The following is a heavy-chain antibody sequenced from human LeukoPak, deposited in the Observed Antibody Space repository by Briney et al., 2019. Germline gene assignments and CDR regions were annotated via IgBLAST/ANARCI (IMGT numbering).Heavy chain of an antibody. J-gene: IGHJ4*02. V-gene: IGHV4-34*01. CDR1: GGSISSHY. Sequence: SETLSLTCTVSGGSISSHYWSWIRQPPGKGLEWIGEINHSGSTNYNPSLKSRVTISVDTSKNQFSLKLSSVTAADTAVYYCARSPGYYYDSSGTYYFDYWGQGTLVTVSS. D-gene: IGHD3-22*01. CDR3: ARSPGYYYDSSGTYYFDY. CDR2: INHSGST.